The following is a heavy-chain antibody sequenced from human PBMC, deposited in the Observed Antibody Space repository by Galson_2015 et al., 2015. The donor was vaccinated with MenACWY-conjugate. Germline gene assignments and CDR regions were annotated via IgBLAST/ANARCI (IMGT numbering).Heavy chain of an antibody. CDR3: ARDKGGEVGLFDYYYGMDV. CDR1: GFSFSDYR. V-gene: IGHV3-69-1*01. J-gene: IGHJ6*02. D-gene: IGHD1-26*01. CDR2: ISSSSTI. Sequence: SLRLSCAASGFSFSDYRINWVRQAPGKGLEWVSYISSSSTIYYADSVKGRFTISRDNAKNSLYLQMNSLRGEDTAVYYCARDKGGEVGLFDYYYGMDVWGQGTTVTVSS.